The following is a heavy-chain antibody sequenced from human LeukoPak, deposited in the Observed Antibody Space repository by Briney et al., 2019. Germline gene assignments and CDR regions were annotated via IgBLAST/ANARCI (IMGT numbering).Heavy chain of an antibody. Sequence: GGSVSLFCAASGFTLSSYAMGWARQARGKGRGWVSANSGSGRRTYYAHCVGGRYTIYRDHSKDTVYLQMNRLRAEDTAVYYCAKGEDYDIVTGYSPSLSLDYWGQGTLVTVSS. CDR1: GFTLSSYA. J-gene: IGHJ4*02. CDR2: NSGSGRRT. CDR3: AKGEDYDIVTGYSPSLSLDY. D-gene: IGHD3-9*01. V-gene: IGHV3-23*01.